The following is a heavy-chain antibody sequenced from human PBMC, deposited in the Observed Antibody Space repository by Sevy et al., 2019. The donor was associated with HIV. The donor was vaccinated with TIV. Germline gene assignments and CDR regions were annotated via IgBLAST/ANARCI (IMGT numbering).Heavy chain of an antibody. V-gene: IGHV4-59*01. D-gene: IGHD1-26*01. CDR1: GGSISSYY. CDR2: IYYSGST. Sequence: SETLSLTCTVSGGSISSYYWSWIRQPPGKGLEWIGYIYYSGSTNYNPSLKSRVTISVDTSKNQFSLKLSSVTAADTAVYYGARDLSGSYGDAFDIWGQGTMVTVSS. J-gene: IGHJ3*02. CDR3: ARDLSGSYGDAFDI.